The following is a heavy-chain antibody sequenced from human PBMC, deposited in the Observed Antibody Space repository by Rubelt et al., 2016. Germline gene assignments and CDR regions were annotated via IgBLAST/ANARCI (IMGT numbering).Heavy chain of an antibody. CDR2: INPSGGST. D-gene: IGHD5-24*01. CDR3: ARTKTVEMATIPLAY. CDR1: GYTFTSYY. Sequence: QVQLVQSGAEVKKPGASVKVSCKASGYTFTSYYMHWVRQAPGQGLEWMGIINPSGGSTSYAQKFQGRVTMTRDTSTRTVYMELSSLRSEETAVYYCARTKTVEMATIPLAYWGQGTLVTVSS. V-gene: IGHV1-46*01. J-gene: IGHJ4*02.